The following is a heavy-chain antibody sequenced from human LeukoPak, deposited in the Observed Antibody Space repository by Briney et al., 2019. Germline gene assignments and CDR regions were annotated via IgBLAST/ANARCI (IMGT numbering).Heavy chain of an antibody. CDR1: GGSISSSSYY. V-gene: IGHV4-39*01. J-gene: IGHJ5*02. Sequence: PSETLSLTCTVSGGSISSSSYYWGWTRQPPGKGLEWIGSIYYSGSTYYNPSLKSRVTISVDTSKNQFSLKLSSVTAADTAVYYCARQILYYGSGSSPDWFDPWGQGTLVTVSS. D-gene: IGHD3-10*01. CDR3: ARQILYYGSGSSPDWFDP. CDR2: IYYSGST.